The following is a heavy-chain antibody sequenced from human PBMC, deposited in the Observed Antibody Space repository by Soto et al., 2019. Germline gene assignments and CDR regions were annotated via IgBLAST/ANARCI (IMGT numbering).Heavy chain of an antibody. CDR1: GFTFSIYG. CDR2: SSATGSGR. V-gene: IGHV3-23*01. CDR3: AKDRRAGGNYGFYSDF. Sequence: EMQLLESGGGLVQPGGSLRLSCAVSGFTFSIYGMTWVRQAPGKGLEWISFSSATGSGRYYADSVKGRFTISRDNSKNTLYLQMTSLRADDTAVYYCAKDRRAGGNYGFYSDFWGQGALVIVSS. D-gene: IGHD1-7*01. J-gene: IGHJ4*02.